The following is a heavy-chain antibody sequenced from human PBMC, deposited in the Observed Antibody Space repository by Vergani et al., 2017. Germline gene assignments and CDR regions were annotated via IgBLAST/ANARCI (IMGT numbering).Heavy chain of an antibody. CDR2: ISAYNGNT. V-gene: IGHV1-18*04. CDR3: EREKWLPIDYFDY. J-gene: IGHJ4*02. D-gene: IGHD6-19*01. CDR1: GYTFTSYG. Sequence: QVQLVQSGAEVKKPGASVKVSCKASGYTFTSYGISFFQQAPGQGLECMGWISAYNGNTNYAQKLQGRITMNKDTSTSTAYMELRSLRSDDTAVYYCEREKWLPIDYFDYWGQGTLVTVSS.